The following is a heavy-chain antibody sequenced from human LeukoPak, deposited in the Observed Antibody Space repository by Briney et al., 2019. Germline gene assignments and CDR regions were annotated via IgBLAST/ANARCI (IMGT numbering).Heavy chain of an antibody. V-gene: IGHV3-23*01. CDR2: ISGSGDKT. CDR3: AKDCSSASCQRLFDS. J-gene: IGHJ4*02. Sequence: GGSLRLSFAASGFPFSGYAMSWVRQAPGKGLEWVSSISGSGDKTYYADSVKGRFTISRDNSRNTLYVQMNSLRAEDTAVYYCAKDCSSASCQRLFDSWGQGTLVTVSS. D-gene: IGHD2-2*01. CDR1: GFPFSGYA.